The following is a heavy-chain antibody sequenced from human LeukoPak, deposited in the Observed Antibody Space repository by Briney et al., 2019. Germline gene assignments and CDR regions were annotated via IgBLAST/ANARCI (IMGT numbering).Heavy chain of an antibody. CDR3: AKTTRYYGSGSYSWYFDY. D-gene: IGHD3-10*01. CDR2: INSDGSST. CDR1: GFTFSSYW. V-gene: IGHV3-74*01. J-gene: IGHJ4*02. Sequence: GGSLRLSCAASGFTFSSYWMHWVRQAPGKGLVWVSRINSDGSSTSYADSVKGRFTISRDNAKNTLYLQMNSLRAEDTAVYYCAKTTRYYGSGSYSWYFDYWGQGTLVTVSS.